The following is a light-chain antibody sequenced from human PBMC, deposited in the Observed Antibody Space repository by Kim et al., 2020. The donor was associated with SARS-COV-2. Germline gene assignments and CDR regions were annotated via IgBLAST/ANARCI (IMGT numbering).Light chain of an antibody. V-gene: IGKV3-20*01. CDR2: GAS. CDR1: QSVSSSY. CDR3: QQYGSSPLT. J-gene: IGKJ4*01. Sequence: SPGERATLSCRASQSVSSSYLAWYQQKPGQAHRLLIYGASSRATGIPDRFSGSGSGTDFTLTINRLEPEDFAVYYCQQYGSSPLTFGGGTKVDIK.